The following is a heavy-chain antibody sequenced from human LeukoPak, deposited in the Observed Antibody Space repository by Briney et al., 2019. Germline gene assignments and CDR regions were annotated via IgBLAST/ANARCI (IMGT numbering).Heavy chain of an antibody. CDR1: GFTVSSNY. V-gene: IGHV3-66*02. CDR2: IYSGGST. CDR3: ARVMEGLFDY. J-gene: IGHJ4*02. Sequence: GGSLRLSCAASGFTVSSNYMSWVRQAPGKGLEWVSVIYSGGSTYYADSVKGRFTISRDNSKNTLYLQMNSLRAEDAAVYYCARVMEGLFDYWGQGTLVTVSS. D-gene: IGHD3-3*01.